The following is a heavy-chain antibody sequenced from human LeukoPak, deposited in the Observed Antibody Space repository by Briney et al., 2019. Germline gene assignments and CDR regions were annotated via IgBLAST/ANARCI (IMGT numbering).Heavy chain of an antibody. Sequence: GGSLRLSCPASGFTFSDYSMSWVRQAPGKGLEGVSSISSSSDYIYYADSVKGRFTIFRDNARNSLYLQMNSLRAEETAVYYCARSRSVSNYKGMDVWGQGTTVTVSS. J-gene: IGHJ6*02. D-gene: IGHD5/OR15-5a*01. CDR3: ARSRSVSNYKGMDV. CDR1: GFTFSDYS. CDR2: ISSSSDYI. V-gene: IGHV3-21*01.